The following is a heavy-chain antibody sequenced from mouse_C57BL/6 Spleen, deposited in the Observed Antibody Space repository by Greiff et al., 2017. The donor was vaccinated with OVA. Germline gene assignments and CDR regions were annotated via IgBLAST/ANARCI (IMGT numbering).Heavy chain of an antibody. V-gene: IGHV6-3*01. J-gene: IGHJ2*01. D-gene: IGHD2-4*01. CDR1: GFTFSNYW. Sequence: EVMLVESGGGLVQPGGSMKLSCVASGFTFSNYWMNWVRQSPEKGLEWVAQIRLKSDNYATHYAESVKGRFTISRDDSKSSVYLQMNNLRAEDTGIYYCTRDYDGDYFDYWGQGTTLTVSS. CDR2: IRLKSDNYAT. CDR3: TRDYDGDYFDY.